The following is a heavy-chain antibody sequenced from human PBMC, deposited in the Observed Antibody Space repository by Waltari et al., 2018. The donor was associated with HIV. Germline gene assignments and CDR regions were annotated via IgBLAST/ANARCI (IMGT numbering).Heavy chain of an antibody. V-gene: IGHV3-13*01. D-gene: IGHD6-13*01. J-gene: IGHJ3*02. CDR1: GFTFSSYD. Sequence: EVQLVESGGGLVQPGGSLRLSCAASGFTFSSYDMHWVRQATGKGLEWVSAIGTAGDTYYPGSVKGRFTISRENAKNSLYLQMNSLRAGDTAVYYCARNLAATNAFDIWGQGTMVTVSS. CDR2: IGTAGDT. CDR3: ARNLAATNAFDI.